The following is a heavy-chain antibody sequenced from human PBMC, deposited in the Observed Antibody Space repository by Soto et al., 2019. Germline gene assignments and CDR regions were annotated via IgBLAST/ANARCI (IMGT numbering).Heavy chain of an antibody. CDR2: IMPVFATP. CDR3: ARDKDRQQLGGNYYYILDV. V-gene: IGHV1-69*12. Sequence: QVQLMQSGAEVKKPGSSVKVSCKASGGTFSTSAIGWVRQAPGEGLEWVGGIMPVFATPDYAQKFQGRVTSAADESTTTAYLELTSLTTDDTAVYYCARDKDRQQLGGNYYYILDVWGQGTAITVSS. D-gene: IGHD3-3*02. CDR1: GGTFSTSA. J-gene: IGHJ6*02.